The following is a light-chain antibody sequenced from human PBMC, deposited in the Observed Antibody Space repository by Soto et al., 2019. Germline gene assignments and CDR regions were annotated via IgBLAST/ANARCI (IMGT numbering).Light chain of an antibody. CDR3: QQYSSSSEWT. Sequence: DIQMTHSPSTLSASVGDRVSITCXASQSISSWLAWYQQKPGKAPKLLIYDASSLESGVPSRFSGSGSGTEFTLTISSLQPDDFATYYCQQYSSSSEWTFGQGTKVDIK. J-gene: IGKJ1*01. CDR1: QSISSW. CDR2: DAS. V-gene: IGKV1-5*01.